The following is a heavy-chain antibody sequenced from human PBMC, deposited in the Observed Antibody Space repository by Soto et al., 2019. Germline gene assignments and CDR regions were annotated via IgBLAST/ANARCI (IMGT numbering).Heavy chain of an antibody. V-gene: IGHV5-51*01. CDR3: ARPETVNSEYYYGMDV. CDR2: IYPGDSET. J-gene: IGHJ6*02. CDR1: GYSFTSYW. Sequence: GESLKISCEGSGYSFTSYWIAWVRQMPGKGLEWMGIIYPGDSETRYSPSFQGQVTISADKSISTAYLQWSSLKASDTAMYYCARPETVNSEYYYGMDVWCQGTKVTFSS. D-gene: IGHD4-4*01.